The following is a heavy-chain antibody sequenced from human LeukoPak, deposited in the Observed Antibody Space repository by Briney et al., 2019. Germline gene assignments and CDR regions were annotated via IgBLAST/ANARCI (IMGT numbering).Heavy chain of an antibody. D-gene: IGHD2-15*01. J-gene: IGHJ3*02. CDR3: AKDPTIVVPDAFDI. Sequence: GGSLRLSCAASGFTFSSYGMHWVRQAPGKGLEWVAVISYDGSNKYYADSVKGRFTISRDNSKNTLYLQMNSLRAEDTAVYYCAKDPTIVVPDAFDIWGRGTMVTVSS. CDR2: ISYDGSNK. CDR1: GFTFSSYG. V-gene: IGHV3-30*18.